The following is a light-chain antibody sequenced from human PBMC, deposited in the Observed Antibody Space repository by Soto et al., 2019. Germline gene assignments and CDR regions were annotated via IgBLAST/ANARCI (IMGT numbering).Light chain of an antibody. CDR3: QDYGNSRT. CDR2: DTS. Sequence: EVVLTQSPGTLSLSPGERATLSCRASQGIFSTSLAWYQQKPGQTPRLLIYDTSSRATAIPDRFSGSGSDTDFTRTITRLEPDDFAVYYCQDYGNSRTFGQGTKVEIK. CDR1: QGIFSTS. V-gene: IGKV3-20*01. J-gene: IGKJ1*01.